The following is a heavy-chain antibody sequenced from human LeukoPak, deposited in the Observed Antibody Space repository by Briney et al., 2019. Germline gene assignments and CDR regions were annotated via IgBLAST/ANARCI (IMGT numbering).Heavy chain of an antibody. CDR2: IIPIFGTA. Sequence: GASVKVSCKASGGTFSSYAISWVRQAPGQGLEWMGGIIPIFGTANYAQKFQGRVTITADESTSTAYMELSSLRSEDTAVYYCARGYCSSTSCSYYFDYWGQGTLVTVSS. J-gene: IGHJ4*02. V-gene: IGHV1-69*13. CDR3: ARGYCSSTSCSYYFDY. CDR1: GGTFSSYA. D-gene: IGHD2-2*01.